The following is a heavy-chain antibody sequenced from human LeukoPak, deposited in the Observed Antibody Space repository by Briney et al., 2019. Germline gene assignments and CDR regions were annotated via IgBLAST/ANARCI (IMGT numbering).Heavy chain of an antibody. J-gene: IGHJ1*01. CDR3: ARCESSWSAAEYFQH. CDR1: AGSISSSRYY. Sequence: SETLSLTCTVSAGSISSSRYYWGWIRQPPGKVLEWIGSIYYSGSSYYNPSLKRRVTISVDTSKNQFSLKLSSVTAADKAVYYCARCESSWSAAEYFQHWGQGTLVTVSS. CDR2: IYYSGSS. V-gene: IGHV4-39*01. D-gene: IGHD6-13*01.